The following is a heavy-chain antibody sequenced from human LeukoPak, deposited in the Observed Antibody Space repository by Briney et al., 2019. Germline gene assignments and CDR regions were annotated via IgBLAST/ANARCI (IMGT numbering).Heavy chain of an antibody. CDR3: ARALFLGDWFDP. V-gene: IGHV3-74*01. CDR1: GFTFSTYW. CDR2: INSDGSST. J-gene: IGHJ5*02. D-gene: IGHD3-16*01. Sequence: PGGSLRLSCAASGFTFSTYWMPWVRQAPGKGLVWVSRINSDGSSTSYADSVKGRFTISRDNAKSTLYLQMNSLRAEDTAVYYCARALFLGDWFDPWGQGTLVTVSS.